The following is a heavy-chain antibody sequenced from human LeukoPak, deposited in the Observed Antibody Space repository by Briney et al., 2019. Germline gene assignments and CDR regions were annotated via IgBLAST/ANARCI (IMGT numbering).Heavy chain of an antibody. CDR1: GFTVSSNY. Sequence: GGSLRLSCAASGFTVSSNYMSWVRQAPGKGLEWVSVMYSGGSIYYADSVKGRFTISRDNSKNTLYLQMNSLRAEDTAVYYCASGDLPRAFDIWGQGTMVTVAS. V-gene: IGHV3-53*01. CDR2: MYSGGSI. D-gene: IGHD3-10*01. J-gene: IGHJ3*02. CDR3: ASGDLPRAFDI.